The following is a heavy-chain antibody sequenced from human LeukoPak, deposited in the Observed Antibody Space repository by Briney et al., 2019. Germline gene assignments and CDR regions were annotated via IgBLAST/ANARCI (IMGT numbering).Heavy chain of an antibody. D-gene: IGHD6-19*01. V-gene: IGHV1-3*01. CDR1: GYTFTSFA. J-gene: IGHJ4*02. Sequence: GASVKVSCKASGYTFTSFAIHWVRQAPGQRLEWMGWIDAGNGNTKCSQNFQGKVTITRDTSATTAYMELSSLRSEDTAVYYCARLGEASSGWFYWGQGTLVTVSS. CDR2: IDAGNGNT. CDR3: ARLGEASSGWFY.